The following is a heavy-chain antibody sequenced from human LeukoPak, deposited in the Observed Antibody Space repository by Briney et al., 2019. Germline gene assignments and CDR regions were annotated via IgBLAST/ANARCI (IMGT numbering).Heavy chain of an antibody. V-gene: IGHV1-24*01. CDR2: FDPEDGET. CDR1: GYTLAELS. J-gene: IGHJ4*02. D-gene: IGHD6-13*01. Sequence: ASVKVSCKVSGYTLAELSMHWVRQAPGKGLEWMGGFDPEDGETIYAQKFQGRVTMTEDTSTDTAYMELSSLRSEDTAVYYCATAPLAAAGKFDYWGQGTLVTVSS. CDR3: ATAPLAAAGKFDY.